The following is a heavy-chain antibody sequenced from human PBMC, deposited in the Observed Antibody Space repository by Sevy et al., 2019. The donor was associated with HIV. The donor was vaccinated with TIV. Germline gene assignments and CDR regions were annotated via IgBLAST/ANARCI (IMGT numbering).Heavy chain of an antibody. CDR3: ARENMVRGDEIGQNWFDP. D-gene: IGHD3-10*01. J-gene: IGHJ5*02. V-gene: IGHV1-46*01. Sequence: ASVKVSCKASGYTFTSYYMHWVRQAPGQGLEWMGIINPSGGSTSYAQKFQGRVTMTRDTSTSTVYMELSGLRSEDTAVYYCARENMVRGDEIGQNWFDPWGQGTLVTVSS. CDR1: GYTFTSYY. CDR2: INPSGGST.